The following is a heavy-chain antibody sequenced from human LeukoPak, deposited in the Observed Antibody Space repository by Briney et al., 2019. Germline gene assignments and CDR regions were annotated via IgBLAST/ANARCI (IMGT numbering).Heavy chain of an antibody. CDR2: IYYSGNT. Sequence: SETLSLTCTVSGGSISSYYWSWIRQPPGKGLEWIGYIYYSGNTNYNPSLKSRVTISIDTSKNQVSLKLSSVTAAGTAVYYCARFHDYGGNRYFDYWGKGTLVTVSS. CDR1: GGSISSYY. D-gene: IGHD4-23*01. J-gene: IGHJ4*02. CDR3: ARFHDYGGNRYFDY. V-gene: IGHV4-59*01.